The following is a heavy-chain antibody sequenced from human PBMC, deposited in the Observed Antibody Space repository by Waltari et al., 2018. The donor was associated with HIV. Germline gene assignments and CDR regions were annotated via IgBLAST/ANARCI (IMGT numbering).Heavy chain of an antibody. CDR1: GGSISSSSHY. D-gene: IGHD3-22*01. J-gene: IGHJ3*02. V-gene: IGHV4-39*01. CDR3: ARQGYYYDSSGYYTGAFDI. CDR2: IYYSGST. Sequence: QLQLQESGPGLVKPSETLSLTCTVSGGSISSSSHYWGWIRQPPGKGLVWIGSIYYSGSTCYNPSHKSRVTISVDTSKNQFSLKLSSVTAADTAVYYCARQGYYYDSSGYYTGAFDIWGQGTVVTVSS.